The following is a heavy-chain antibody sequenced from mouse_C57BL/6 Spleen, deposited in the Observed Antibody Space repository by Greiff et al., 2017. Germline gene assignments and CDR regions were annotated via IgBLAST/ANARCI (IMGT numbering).Heavy chain of an antibody. V-gene: IGHV1-85*01. J-gene: IGHJ2*01. CDR3: ARGYDGYFFDY. CDR1: GYTFTSYD. D-gene: IGHD2-3*01. CDR2: IYPRDGST. Sequence: VQLQQSGPELVKPGASVKLSCKASGYTFTSYDINWVKQRPGQGLEWIGWIYPRDGSTTYNEKFKGKATLTVDTSSSTAYMELHSLTSEDSAVYFCARGYDGYFFDYWGQGTTLTVSS.